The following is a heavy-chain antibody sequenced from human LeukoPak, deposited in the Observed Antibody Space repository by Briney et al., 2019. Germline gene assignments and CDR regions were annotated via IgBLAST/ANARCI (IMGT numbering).Heavy chain of an antibody. Sequence: PGGSLRLSCAASGFTVSSNYMSWVRQAPGKGLEWVANINQDGSEKNYVDSVKGRFTISRDNAKNSLYLQMNSLRAEDTAVYYCARATYLDYWGQGTLVTVSS. CDR3: ARATYLDY. V-gene: IGHV3-7*04. J-gene: IGHJ4*02. CDR2: INQDGSEK. CDR1: GFTVSSNY.